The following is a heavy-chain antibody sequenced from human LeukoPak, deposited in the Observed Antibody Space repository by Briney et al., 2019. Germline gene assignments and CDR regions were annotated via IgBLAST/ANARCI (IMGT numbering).Heavy chain of an antibody. CDR3: ARLPSSQFWSGYYTAPRYYYYYMDV. D-gene: IGHD3-3*01. V-gene: IGHV4-34*01. CDR2: INHSGST. CDR1: GGSFSGYY. Sequence: KTSETLSLTCAVYGGSFSGYYWSWLRQPPGKGLEWIGEINHSGSTNYNPSLKSRVTISVDTSKNQFSLKLSSVTAADTAVYYCARLPSSQFWSGYYTAPRYYYYYMDVWGKGTTVTVSS. J-gene: IGHJ6*03.